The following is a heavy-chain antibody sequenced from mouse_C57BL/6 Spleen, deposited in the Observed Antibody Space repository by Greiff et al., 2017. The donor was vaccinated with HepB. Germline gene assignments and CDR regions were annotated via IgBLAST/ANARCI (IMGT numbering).Heavy chain of an antibody. CDR3: ARDDYDDAY. D-gene: IGHD2-4*01. J-gene: IGHJ3*01. Sequence: VQLQQSGPELVKPGASVKISCKASGYAFSSSWMNWVKQRPGKGLEWIGRIYPGDGDTNYNGKFKGKATLTADKSSSPAYMQLSSLTSEDSAVYFCARDDYDDAYWGQGTLVTVSA. V-gene: IGHV1-82*01. CDR2: IYPGDGDT. CDR1: GYAFSSSW.